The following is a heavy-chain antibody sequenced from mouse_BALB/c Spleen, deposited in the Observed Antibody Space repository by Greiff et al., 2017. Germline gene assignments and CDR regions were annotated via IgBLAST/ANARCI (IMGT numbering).Heavy chain of an antibody. CDR1: GYTFTSYW. J-gene: IGHJ4*01. CDR3: ARRWLMDY. V-gene: IGHV1-7*01. CDR2: INPSTGYT. D-gene: IGHD2-3*01. Sequence: QVQLQQSGAELAKPGASVKMSCKASGYTFTSYWMHWVKQRPGQGLEWIGYINPSTGYTEYNQKFKDKATLTADKSSSTAYMQLSSLTSEDSAVYYCARRWLMDYWGQGTSVTVSS.